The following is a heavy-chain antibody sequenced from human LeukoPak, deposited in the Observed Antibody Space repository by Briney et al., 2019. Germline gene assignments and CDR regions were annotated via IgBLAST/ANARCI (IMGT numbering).Heavy chain of an antibody. CDR3: ARGQVPAARGYNWFDP. CDR1: GWSFNDYY. CDR2: INARGDT. Sequence: PSEALSLTCAVSGWSFNDYYWNWIRQPPGKGLEGIGEINARGDTSYNPSLKSRVTISVDTSKKQFSLRLTSMIAADTALYYCARGQVPAARGYNWFDPWGQGTLVTVSS. D-gene: IGHD2-2*01. V-gene: IGHV4-34*01. J-gene: IGHJ5*02.